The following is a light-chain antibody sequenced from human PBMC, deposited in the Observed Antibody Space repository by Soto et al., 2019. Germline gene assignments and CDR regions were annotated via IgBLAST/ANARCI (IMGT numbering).Light chain of an antibody. CDR3: ATWDDSLSGWV. CDR2: RNN. CDR1: SSNIGSNY. Sequence: QSVLTQPPSASGTPGQRVTISCSGSSSNIGSNYVSWYQQLPGTAPKLLIYRNNQRPSGVPDRFSGYKSGTSASLAISGLRSEDEADYYCATWDDSLSGWVFGGGTQLTVL. J-gene: IGLJ3*02. V-gene: IGLV1-47*01.